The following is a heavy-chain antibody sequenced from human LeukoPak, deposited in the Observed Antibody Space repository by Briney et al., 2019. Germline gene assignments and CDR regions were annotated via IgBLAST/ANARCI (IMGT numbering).Heavy chain of an antibody. V-gene: IGHV1-3*01. CDR2: INAGNGNT. Sequence: GASVKVSCKASGYTFTSYAIHWVRQAPGQRLEWMGWINAGNGNTKYSQKFQGRVTITRDTSASTAYMELSSLRSEDTAVYYCARDPSIVGATRPLDYWGQGTLVTVSS. CDR1: GYTFTSYA. D-gene: IGHD1-26*01. CDR3: ARDPSIVGATRPLDY. J-gene: IGHJ4*02.